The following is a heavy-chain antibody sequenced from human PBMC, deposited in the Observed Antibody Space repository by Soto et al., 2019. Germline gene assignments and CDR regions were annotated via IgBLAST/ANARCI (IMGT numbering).Heavy chain of an antibody. CDR2: INSDGSTI. CDR3: GKEYNSSGYYPDY. CDR1: GFTFGPFW. D-gene: IGHD3-22*01. Sequence: PGVSLRLSFVASGFTFGPFWMHWVRQAPGKGLVWLSHINSDGSTIVYADSVKGRFTISRDNAKNKLYLQMSSLRAEDTALYYCGKEYNSSGYYPDYCGQGNLVTVSS. V-gene: IGHV3-74*01. J-gene: IGHJ4*02.